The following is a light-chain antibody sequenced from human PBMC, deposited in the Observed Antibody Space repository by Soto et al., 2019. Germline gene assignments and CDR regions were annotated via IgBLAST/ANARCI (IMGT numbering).Light chain of an antibody. Sequence: EIVLTQSPATLSLSPGERATLSCSASQSVTTSLAWFQHKPGQAPRLLIYAASNRDTGIPARFSGSGSGTDFTLTISGLEPADFAVYYCQQRHSWPRTFGQGTKVEIK. CDR3: QQRHSWPRT. CDR2: AAS. J-gene: IGKJ1*01. V-gene: IGKV3-11*01. CDR1: QSVTTS.